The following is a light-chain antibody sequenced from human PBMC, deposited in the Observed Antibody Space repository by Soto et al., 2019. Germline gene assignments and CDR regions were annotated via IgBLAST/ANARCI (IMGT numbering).Light chain of an antibody. CDR2: GNS. J-gene: IGLJ3*02. V-gene: IGLV1-40*01. Sequence: QSVLTQPPSVSGAPGQRVTISCTGSSSNIGAGYDVHWYHQLPGTAPKLLIYGNSNRPSGVPDRFSGSKSGTSASLAITGLRAEDEADYYCQSYDSSLSAVVFGGGTKVTVL. CDR3: QSYDSSLSAVV. CDR1: SSNIGAGYD.